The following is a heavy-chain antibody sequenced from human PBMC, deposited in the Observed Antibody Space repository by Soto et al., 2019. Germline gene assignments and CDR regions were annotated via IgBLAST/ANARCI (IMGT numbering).Heavy chain of an antibody. J-gene: IGHJ5*02. Sequence: ASVKVSCKASGYTFTSYGISWVRQAPGQGLEWMGWISAYNGNTNYAQKLQGRVTMTTDTSTSTAYMELRSLRSDDTAVYYCARSNYDFWSGYSSFDPWGQGTLVTVSS. CDR2: ISAYNGNT. V-gene: IGHV1-18*01. CDR1: GYTFTSYG. D-gene: IGHD3-3*01. CDR3: ARSNYDFWSGYSSFDP.